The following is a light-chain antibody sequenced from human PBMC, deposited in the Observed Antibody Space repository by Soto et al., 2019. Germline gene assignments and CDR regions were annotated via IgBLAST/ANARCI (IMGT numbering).Light chain of an antibody. CDR3: QQSYSTPRT. CDR2: AAS. CDR1: QSISSY. Sequence: DIQITQSPSSLSASVGDRVTITCRASQSISSYLNWYQQKPGKAPNLRIFAASSLQRGVPSRFSGSRSGTDFTLTISSLQPEDFATYYCQQSYSTPRTFGQGTKVEIK. V-gene: IGKV1-39*01. J-gene: IGKJ1*01.